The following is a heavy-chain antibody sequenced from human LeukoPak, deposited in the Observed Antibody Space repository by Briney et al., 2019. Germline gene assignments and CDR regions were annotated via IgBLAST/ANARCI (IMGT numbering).Heavy chain of an antibody. Sequence: PSETLSLTCTVSGGSISSANYYWSWIRQPPGKGLEWIGYIYYSGSTYYNPSLKSRVTISVDTSKNQFSLKLSSVTAADTAVYYCARGITIFGVVRQFDPWGQGTLVTVSS. V-gene: IGHV4-30-4*08. CDR3: ARGITIFGVVRQFDP. CDR1: GGSISSANYY. J-gene: IGHJ5*02. D-gene: IGHD3-3*01. CDR2: IYYSGST.